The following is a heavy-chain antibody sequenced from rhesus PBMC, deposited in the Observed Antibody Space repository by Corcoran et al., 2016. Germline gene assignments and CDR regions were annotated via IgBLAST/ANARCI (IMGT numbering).Heavy chain of an antibody. D-gene: IGHD5-30*01. CDR2: INRGGGST. V-gene: IGHV3S25*01. J-gene: IGHJ6*01. Sequence: EVQLVESGGGLAKPGGSLRLSCAASGFTFSSYWLNWFRQAPVKGLEWVTAINRGGGSTHYADSVKGRFTISRDNSKNTLSLQMNSLRADDTAVYYCATSGYSGYSYGLDSWGQGVVVTVSS. CDR1: GFTFSSYW. CDR3: ATSGYSGYSYGLDS.